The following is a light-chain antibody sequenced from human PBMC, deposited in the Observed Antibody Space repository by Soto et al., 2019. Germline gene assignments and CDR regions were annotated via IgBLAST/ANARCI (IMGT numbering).Light chain of an antibody. CDR1: SSDVGAYNY. CDR2: DVS. CDR3: CSYAGTYSYV. V-gene: IGLV2-11*03. Sequence: PGQSVTISCTGTSSDVGAYNYVSWYQQHPGKAPKFMIYDVSKRPSGVPDRFSGSKSGNTASLTISGLQAEDEADYYCCSYAGTYSYVFGTGTKVTVL. J-gene: IGLJ1*01.